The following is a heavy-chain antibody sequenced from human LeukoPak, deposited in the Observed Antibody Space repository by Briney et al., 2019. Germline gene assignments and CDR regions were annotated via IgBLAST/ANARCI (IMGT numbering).Heavy chain of an antibody. V-gene: IGHV3-48*01. CDR1: GFTFSSYS. Sequence: GGSLRLSCVASGFTFSSYSMNWVRQSPGKGLEWDSYISSSSNTIYYADSVKGRFTISRDNANNSLYLQMNSLRAEDTAVYYCARDGFDFWSGYPTTVDYWGQGTLVTVSS. CDR3: ARDGFDFWSGYPTTVDY. D-gene: IGHD3-3*01. J-gene: IGHJ4*02. CDR2: ISSSSNTI.